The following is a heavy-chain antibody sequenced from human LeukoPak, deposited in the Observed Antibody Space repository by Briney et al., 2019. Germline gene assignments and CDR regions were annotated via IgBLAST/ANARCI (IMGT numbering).Heavy chain of an antibody. V-gene: IGHV4-34*01. CDR2: VNHSGST. D-gene: IGHD6-13*01. CDR1: GGAFSGYY. CDR3: AVLAAGYYYYGMDV. Sequence: SETLSLTCAVYGGAFSGYYWSWIRQPPGKGLVWIGEVNHSGSTNYNPSLKSRVTISVDTSKNQFSLKLSSVTAADTAVYYCAVLAAGYYYYGMDVWGQGTTVTVSS. J-gene: IGHJ6*02.